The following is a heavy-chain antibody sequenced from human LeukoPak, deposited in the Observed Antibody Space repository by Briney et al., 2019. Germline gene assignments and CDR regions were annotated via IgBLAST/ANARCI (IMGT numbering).Heavy chain of an antibody. D-gene: IGHD3-10*01. CDR1: GFTFNTYS. Sequence: PGGSLRLSCAASGFTFNTYSMNWVRQAPGKGLEWVSTITSSSGYTYYADSVKGRFTISRDNAYNSLYLQMDSLSADDTAVYYCARSDSGSGSYFDYWGQGTLVTVSS. CDR2: ITSSSGYT. CDR3: ARSDSGSGSYFDY. J-gene: IGHJ4*02. V-gene: IGHV3-21*01.